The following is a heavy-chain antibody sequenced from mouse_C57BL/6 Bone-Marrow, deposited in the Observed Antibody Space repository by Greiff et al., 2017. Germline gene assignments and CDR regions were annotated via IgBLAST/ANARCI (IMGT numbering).Heavy chain of an antibody. CDR2: INPGSGGT. CDR1: GYAFTNYL. CDR3: ARDGYYSYYFDD. D-gene: IGHD2-3*01. V-gene: IGHV1-54*01. Sequence: QVQLQQSGAELVRPGTSVKVSCKASGYAFTNYLIEWVKQRPGQGLEWIGVINPGSGGTNYNEKFKGKATLTADKSSSTAYMQLSSLTSEDSAVYFCARDGYYSYYFDDWGQGTTLTVSS. J-gene: IGHJ2*01.